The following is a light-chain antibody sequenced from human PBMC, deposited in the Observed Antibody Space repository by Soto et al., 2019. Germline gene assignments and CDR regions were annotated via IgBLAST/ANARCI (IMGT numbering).Light chain of an antibody. CDR3: CSYAGSSTSWV. CDR2: EGS. CDR1: ISDVGSYHL. Sequence: QSALTQPASVSGSPGQSITISCTGTISDVGSYHLVSWYQQHPGKAPKLMIYEGSQRPSGVSSRFSGSKSGNTASLTISGLQAEDEADYYCCSYAGSSTSWVFGGGTKLTVL. V-gene: IGLV2-23*01. J-gene: IGLJ3*02.